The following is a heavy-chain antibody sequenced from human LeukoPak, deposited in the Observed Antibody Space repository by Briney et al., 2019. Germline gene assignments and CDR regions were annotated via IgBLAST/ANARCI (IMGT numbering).Heavy chain of an antibody. CDR3: ARLLTGTTLWFDP. CDR1: GGSISSSSYY. Sequence: SETLSLTCTVSGGSISSSSYYWGWIRQPPGKGLEWIGSIYYSGSTNYNPSLKSRVTISVDTSKNQFSLKLSSVTAADTAVYYCARLLTGTTLWFDPWGQGTLVTVSS. CDR2: IYYSGST. J-gene: IGHJ5*02. D-gene: IGHD1-7*01. V-gene: IGHV4-39*07.